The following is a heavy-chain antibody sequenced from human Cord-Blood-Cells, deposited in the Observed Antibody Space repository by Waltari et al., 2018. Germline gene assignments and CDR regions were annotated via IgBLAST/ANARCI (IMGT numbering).Heavy chain of an antibody. CDR2: INSDGSST. V-gene: IGHV3-74*01. J-gene: IGHJ4*02. D-gene: IGHD6-13*01. CDR3: ARDRHSSSWYDY. CDR1: GFTFSSYW. Sequence: EVQLVESGGGLVQPGGSLRLSWAASGFTFSSYWMNWVSPAPGTGLVWVSRINSDGSSTSYADSVKGRFIISRDNAKNTLYLQMNSLRAEDTAVYYCARDRHSSSWYDYWGQGTLVTVSS.